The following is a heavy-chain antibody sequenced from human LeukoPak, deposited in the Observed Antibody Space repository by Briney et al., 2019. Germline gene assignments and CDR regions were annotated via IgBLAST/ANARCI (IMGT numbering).Heavy chain of an antibody. CDR1: GGSISSSSYY. Sequence: PSETLSLTCTVSGGSISSSSYYWGWIRQPPGKGLEWIGSIYYSGSTYYNPSLKSRVTISVDTSKNQFSLKLSSVTAADTAVYYCARVHGSGSYYYIDYWGQGTPVTVSS. CDR3: ARVHGSGSYYYIDY. J-gene: IGHJ4*02. V-gene: IGHV4-39*07. D-gene: IGHD3-10*01. CDR2: IYYSGST.